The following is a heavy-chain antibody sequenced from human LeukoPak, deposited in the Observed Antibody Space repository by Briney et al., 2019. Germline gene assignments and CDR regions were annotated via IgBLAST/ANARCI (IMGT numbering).Heavy chain of an antibody. D-gene: IGHD3-9*01. CDR1: GFTFSSYA. Sequence: GGSLRLSCAASGFTFSSYAMHWVRQAPGKGLEWVAVISYDRSNKYYADSVKGRFTISRDNSKNTLYLQMNSLRAEDTAVYYCARGGGYFDWLLIDYWGEGTLVTVSS. J-gene: IGHJ4*02. CDR3: ARGGGYFDWLLIDY. CDR2: ISYDRSNK. V-gene: IGHV3-30*04.